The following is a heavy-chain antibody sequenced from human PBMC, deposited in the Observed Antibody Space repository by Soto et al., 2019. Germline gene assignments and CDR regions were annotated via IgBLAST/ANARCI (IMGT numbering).Heavy chain of an antibody. Sequence: PSETLSLTCTVSGGSIDSYYWSWIRQPPGKGLEWIGYIYYSGSTNYNPSLKSRVTISVDTSKNQFSLKLNSVTAADTGVYYCARDDPKGYNYRVAFFDYWGQGTPVTVSS. CDR3: ARDDPKGYNYRVAFFDY. CDR2: IYYSGST. D-gene: IGHD5-18*01. V-gene: IGHV4-59*01. J-gene: IGHJ4*02. CDR1: GGSIDSYY.